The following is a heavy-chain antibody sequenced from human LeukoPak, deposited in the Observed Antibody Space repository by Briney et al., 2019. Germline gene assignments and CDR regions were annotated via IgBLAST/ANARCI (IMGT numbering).Heavy chain of an antibody. Sequence: SVKVSCKAPGGTFSSYAISWVRQAPGQGLEWMGGIIPIFGTANYAQKFQGRVTITTDESTSTAYMELSSLRSEDTAVYYCARVSGGSRFLTRDAFDIWGQGTMVTVSS. V-gene: IGHV1-69*05. CDR2: IIPIFGTA. CDR3: ARVSGGSRFLTRDAFDI. CDR1: GGTFSSYA. J-gene: IGHJ3*02. D-gene: IGHD3-9*01.